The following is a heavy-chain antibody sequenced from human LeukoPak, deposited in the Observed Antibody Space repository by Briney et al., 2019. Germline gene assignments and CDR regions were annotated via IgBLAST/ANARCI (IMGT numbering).Heavy chain of an antibody. CDR2: ISTSSSYI. J-gene: IGHJ4*02. V-gene: IGHV3-21*01. CDR3: ARVGTGYSSSWYYFDY. D-gene: IGHD6-13*01. Sequence: GGSLRLSCAASGFTLSTYNMKWVRQAPRKGLEWVSSISTSSSYIYYADSVKGRFTISRDNARNSLYLQMNSLRAEDTAVYYCARVGTGYSSSWYYFDYWGQGTLVTVSS. CDR1: GFTLSTYN.